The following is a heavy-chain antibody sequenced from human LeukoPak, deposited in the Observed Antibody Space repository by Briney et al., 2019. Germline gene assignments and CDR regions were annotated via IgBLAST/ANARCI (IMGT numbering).Heavy chain of an antibody. CDR3: ARLGDEIAVAGLKYHQYSHTDV. D-gene: IGHD6-19*01. CDR2: IYYTGTT. V-gene: IGHV4-59*01. Sequence: PSETLSLTCSVAGGSIRDFYWTCIRHPPGKGREWIGYIYYTGTTNYSPSLRGRVIMAVNTSRNQISMNLTSVTPADTAVYFCARLGDEIAVAGLKYHQYSHTDVWGRGTTVAVSS. CDR1: GGSIRDFY. J-gene: IGHJ6*03.